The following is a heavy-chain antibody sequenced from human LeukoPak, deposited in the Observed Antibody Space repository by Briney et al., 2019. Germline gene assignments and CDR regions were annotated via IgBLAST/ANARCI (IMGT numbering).Heavy chain of an antibody. CDR3: AKDPYYYDSSGSSLQAGTGLIGYYGMDV. J-gene: IGHJ6*02. V-gene: IGHV3-23*01. CDR2: ISGSGGST. CDR1: GFTFSSYA. D-gene: IGHD3-22*01. Sequence: PGGSLRLSCAASGFTFSSYAMRWVRQAPGTGLEWVSAISGSGGSTYYADSVKGRFTISRDNSKNTLYLQMNSRRAEDTAVYYCAKDPYYYDSSGSSLQAGTGLIGYYGMDVWGQGTTVTVSS.